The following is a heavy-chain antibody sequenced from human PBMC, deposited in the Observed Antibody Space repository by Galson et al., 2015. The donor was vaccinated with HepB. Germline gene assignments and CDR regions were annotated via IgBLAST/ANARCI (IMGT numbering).Heavy chain of an antibody. Sequence: SVKVSCKASGYTFTGYYMHWVRQAPGQGLEWMGWINPNSGGTNYAQKFQGRVTMTRDTSISTAYMELSRLRSDDTAVYYCANRITMVRGVFDYWGQGTLVTVSS. CDR3: ANRITMVRGVFDY. CDR2: INPNSGGT. J-gene: IGHJ4*02. CDR1: GYTFTGYY. D-gene: IGHD3-10*01. V-gene: IGHV1-2*02.